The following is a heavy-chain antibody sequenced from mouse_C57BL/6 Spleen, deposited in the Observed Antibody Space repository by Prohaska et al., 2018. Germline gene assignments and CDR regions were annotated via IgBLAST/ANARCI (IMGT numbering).Heavy chain of an antibody. CDR2: IYPGDGDT. CDR3: AREGGGDY. CDR1: GYAFISYW. J-gene: IGHJ2*01. V-gene: IGHV1-80*01. Sequence: QVQLQQSGAELVKPGASVKISCKASGYAFISYWMNWVKQRLGKGLEWIGQIYPGDGDTNYNGKFKGKATLTADKSSSTAYMQLSSLTSEDSAVYFCAREGGGDYWGQGTTLTVSS.